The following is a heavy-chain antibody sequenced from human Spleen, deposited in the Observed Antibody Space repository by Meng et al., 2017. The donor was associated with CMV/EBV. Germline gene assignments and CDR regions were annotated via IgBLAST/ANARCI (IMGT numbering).Heavy chain of an antibody. CDR3: AKYSAVGERLYYFDY. CDR1: GFTFSSYA. CDR2: ISGSGGST. V-gene: IGHV3-23*01. D-gene: IGHD2-21*01. J-gene: IGHJ4*02. Sequence: GESLKISCAASGFTFSSYAMSWVRQAPGKGLEWVSAISGSGGSTYYADSVKGRFTISRDNAKNTLYLQMNSLIAEDTAVYYCAKYSAVGERLYYFDYWGQGTLVTVSS.